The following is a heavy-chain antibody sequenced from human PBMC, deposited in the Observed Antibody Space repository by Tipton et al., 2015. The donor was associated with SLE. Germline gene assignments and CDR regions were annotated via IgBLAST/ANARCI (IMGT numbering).Heavy chain of an antibody. D-gene: IGHD1-26*01. Sequence: TLSLTCTVSGGSISTYYWSWIRQPPKQGLEWIGWIYHTGSTDYNPSLKSRVAISVDTSKNQFSLRLSSVTAADAAMYYCVRERKYVVRFRELVAPDLWGQGTAITVPS. V-gene: IGHV4-59*01. CDR3: VRERKYVVRFRELVAPDL. CDR1: GGSISTYY. J-gene: IGHJ3*01. CDR2: IYHTGST.